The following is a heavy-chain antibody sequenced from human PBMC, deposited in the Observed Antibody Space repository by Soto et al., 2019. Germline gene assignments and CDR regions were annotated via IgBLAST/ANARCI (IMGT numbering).Heavy chain of an antibody. CDR3: ARAQAEASRDYYYYGMDV. Sequence: QVQLQESGPGLVKPSETLSLTCTVSGGSISSYYWSWIRQPPGKGLEWIGYIYYSGSTNYNPSLRSRVTISVDTSKNQSSLKLSSVTAADTAVYYCARAQAEASRDYYYYGMDVCGQGTTVTVSS. V-gene: IGHV4-59*01. CDR1: GGSISSYY. J-gene: IGHJ6*02. CDR2: IYYSGST.